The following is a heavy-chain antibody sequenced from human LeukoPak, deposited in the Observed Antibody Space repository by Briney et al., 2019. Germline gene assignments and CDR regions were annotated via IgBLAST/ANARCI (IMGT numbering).Heavy chain of an antibody. CDR1: GFSLSTTGVT. Sequence: SGPTLVKPTQTLTLTCNFSGFSLSTTGVTVGWIRQFPGRTLEWLALIYWDDEKRYNPSVTSRVSIARGASEKQVVLTMTNVDPVDTATYYCTHFLQFYSFDYWGQGALVTVSS. CDR2: IYWDDEK. CDR3: THFLQFYSFDY. J-gene: IGHJ4*02. V-gene: IGHV2-5*02. D-gene: IGHD3-3*01.